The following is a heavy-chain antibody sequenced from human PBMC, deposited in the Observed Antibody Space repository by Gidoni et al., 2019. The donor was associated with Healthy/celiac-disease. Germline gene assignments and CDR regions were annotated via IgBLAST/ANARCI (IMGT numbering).Heavy chain of an antibody. CDR2: ISSSGSTI. CDR3: AREPPSLLGYYDSSGLDY. CDR1: GFTFSDSY. J-gene: IGHJ4*02. D-gene: IGHD3-22*01. Sequence: QVQLVESGGGLVTPGGSLRLSCAASGFTFSDSYMSWIRQAPGKGLEWVSYISSSGSTIYYADSVEGRFTISRDNAKNSLYLQMNSLRAEDTAVYYCAREPPSLLGYYDSSGLDYWGQGTLVTVSS. V-gene: IGHV3-11*01.